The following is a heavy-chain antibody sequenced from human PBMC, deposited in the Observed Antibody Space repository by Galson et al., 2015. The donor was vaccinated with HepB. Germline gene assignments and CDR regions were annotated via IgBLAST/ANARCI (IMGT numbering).Heavy chain of an antibody. Sequence: SLRLSCAASGFTFGSYGMHWVRQAPGKGLEWVAVIWYDGSNKYYADSVKGRFTISRDNSKNTLYLQMMSLKAEDTAVYYCARDMPCSGGSCETNYYYYGMDVWGQGTTVTVSS. CDR1: GFTFGSYG. CDR2: IWYDGSNK. D-gene: IGHD2-15*01. J-gene: IGHJ6*02. V-gene: IGHV3-33*01. CDR3: ARDMPCSGGSCETNYYYYGMDV.